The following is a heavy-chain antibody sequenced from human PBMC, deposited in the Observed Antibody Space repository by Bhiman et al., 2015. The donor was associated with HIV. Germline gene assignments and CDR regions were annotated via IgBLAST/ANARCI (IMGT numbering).Heavy chain of an antibody. D-gene: IGHD1-7*01. CDR3: ARSNYLGAFDI. V-gene: IGHV3-30-3*01. Sequence: QVQLVESGGGVVQPGRSLRLSCAASGFTFSSYAMHWVRQAPGKGLEWVAVISYDGSNKYYADSVKGRFTISRDNSKNTLYLQMNSLRAEDTAVYYCARSNYLGAFDIWGQGTMVIVSS. CDR1: GFTFSSYA. CDR2: ISYDGSNK. J-gene: IGHJ3*02.